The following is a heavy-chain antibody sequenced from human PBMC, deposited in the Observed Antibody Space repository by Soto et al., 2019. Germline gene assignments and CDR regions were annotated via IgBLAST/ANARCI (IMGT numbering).Heavy chain of an antibody. J-gene: IGHJ6*02. D-gene: IGHD3-9*01. CDR2: ISAYNGNT. CDR1: GYTFTSYG. Sequence: ASVKVSCKASGYTFTSYGISWVRQAPGQGLEWMGWISAYNGNTNYAQKLQGRVTMTTDTSTSTAYMELRSLRSDDTAVYYCARDTGNYDILTGYSYYYYGMDVWGQGTTVTVSS. CDR3: ARDTGNYDILTGYSYYYYGMDV. V-gene: IGHV1-18*01.